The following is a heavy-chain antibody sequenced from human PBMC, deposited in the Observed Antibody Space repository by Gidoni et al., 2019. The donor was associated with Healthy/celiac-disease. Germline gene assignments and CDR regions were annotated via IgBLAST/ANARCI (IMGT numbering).Heavy chain of an antibody. D-gene: IGHD3-10*01. V-gene: IGHV3-21*01. J-gene: IGHJ6*03. CDR3: ARVITMVRGSGYYYYMDV. CDR1: GFSFSSYS. Sequence: EVQLVESGGGLVKPGGSLGLSCAASGFSFSSYSMNWVRQAPGKGLEWVSSISSSSSYIYYADSVKGRFTISRDNAKNSLYLQMNSLRAEDTAVYYCARVITMVRGSGYYYYMDVWGKGTTVTVSS. CDR2: ISSSSSYI.